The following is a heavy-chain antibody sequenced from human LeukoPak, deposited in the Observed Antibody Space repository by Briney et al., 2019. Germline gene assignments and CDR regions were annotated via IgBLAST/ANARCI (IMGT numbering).Heavy chain of an antibody. CDR2: ISWNSGST. CDR1: GVAFYDYA. J-gene: IGHJ4*02. V-gene: IGHV3-9*01. CDR3: AKDSPPFSSGYYLSSLDY. D-gene: IGHD3-22*01. Sequence: GRCLRLSCAASGVAFYDYAMDGGRDGPGEGLGWGSGISWNSGSTPYAASVKGRFTISRYTAQNSLSLQMNTLRAEDTALYYCAKDSPPFSSGYYLSSLDYWGQGPLVTVSS.